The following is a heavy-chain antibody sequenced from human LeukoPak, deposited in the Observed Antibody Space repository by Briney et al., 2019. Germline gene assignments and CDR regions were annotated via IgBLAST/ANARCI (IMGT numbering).Heavy chain of an antibody. CDR3: AKGLAARYYGMDV. J-gene: IGHJ6*02. CDR2: ISGSGGST. Sequence: GGSLRLSCAASGLSFSSQAMTWVRQAPGKGLEWVSAISGSGGSTYYADSVKGRFTISRDNSKNTLYLQMNSLRAEDTAVYYCAKGLAARYYGMDVWGQGTTVTVSS. V-gene: IGHV3-23*01. D-gene: IGHD2-15*01. CDR1: GLSFSSQA.